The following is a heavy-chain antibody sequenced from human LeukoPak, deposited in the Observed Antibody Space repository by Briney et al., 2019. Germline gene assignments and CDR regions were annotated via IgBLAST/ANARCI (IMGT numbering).Heavy chain of an antibody. D-gene: IGHD3-22*01. CDR2: MYLSGTT. V-gene: IGHV4-4*02. J-gene: IGHJ4*02. CDR3: AGLVGRYSSGLYYYYFDY. Sequence: ASGTLSLTCTVSGDSINSLDLWSWVRQPPGKGLEWIGEMYLSGTTHSNPSVKSRVTISIDKSKNQFFLNLSSVTAADTAVYYCAGLVGRYSSGLYYYYFDYWGQGTLVTVSS. CDR1: GDSINSLDL.